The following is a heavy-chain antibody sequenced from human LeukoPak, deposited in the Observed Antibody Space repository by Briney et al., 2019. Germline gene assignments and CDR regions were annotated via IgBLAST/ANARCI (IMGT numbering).Heavy chain of an antibody. V-gene: IGHV3-23*01. J-gene: IGHJ5*02. CDR1: GFTLSSYA. D-gene: IGHD4-17*01. CDR2: ISGSGGST. Sequence: GGSLRLSCAASGFTLSSYAMSWVRQAPGKGLEWVSAISGSGGSTYYADSVKGRFTISRDNSKNTLYLQMNSLRAEDTAVYYCARASTEYAVTDGFDTWGPGTLVTVSS. CDR3: ARASTEYAVTDGFDT.